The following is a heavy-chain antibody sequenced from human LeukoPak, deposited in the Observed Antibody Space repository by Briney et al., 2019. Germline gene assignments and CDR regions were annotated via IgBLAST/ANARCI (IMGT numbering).Heavy chain of an antibody. D-gene: IGHD6-13*01. V-gene: IGHV3-21*01. CDR1: GFTFSSYS. Sequence: PGGSLRLSCAASGFTFSSYSMNWVRQAPGKGLDWVSSISSSSSYIYYADSVKGRFTISRDNAKNSLYLQMNSLRAEDTAVYYCARAGRQLVPFGYWGQGTLVTVSS. J-gene: IGHJ4*02. CDR2: ISSSSSYI. CDR3: ARAGRQLVPFGY.